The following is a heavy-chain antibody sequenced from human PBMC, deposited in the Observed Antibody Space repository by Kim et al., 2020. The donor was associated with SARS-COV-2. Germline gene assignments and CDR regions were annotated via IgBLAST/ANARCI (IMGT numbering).Heavy chain of an antibody. CDR2: IWYDGSNK. Sequence: GGSLRLSCAASGFTFSSYGMHWVRQAPGKGLEWVAVIWYDGSNKYYADSVKGRFIISRDNSKNTMYLQMNSLRAEDTAVYYCAKGDDYVWGSYRYPDYWGQGTLFTVSS. V-gene: IGHV3-33*06. CDR1: GFTFSSYG. J-gene: IGHJ4*02. D-gene: IGHD3-16*02. CDR3: AKGDDYVWGSYRYPDY.